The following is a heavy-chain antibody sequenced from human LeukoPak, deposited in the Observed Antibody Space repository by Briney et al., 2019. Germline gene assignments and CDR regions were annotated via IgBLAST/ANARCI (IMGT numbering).Heavy chain of an antibody. Sequence: PGGSLRLSCAASGFTFSSYSMNWVRQAPGKGLEWVANIKQDGSEKYYVDSVKGRFTISRDNAKNSLYLQMNSLRAEDTAVYYCARDWPASIVGATDDAFDIWGQGTMVTVSS. CDR3: ARDWPASIVGATDDAFDI. V-gene: IGHV3-7*01. J-gene: IGHJ3*02. CDR2: IKQDGSEK. CDR1: GFTFSSYS. D-gene: IGHD1-26*01.